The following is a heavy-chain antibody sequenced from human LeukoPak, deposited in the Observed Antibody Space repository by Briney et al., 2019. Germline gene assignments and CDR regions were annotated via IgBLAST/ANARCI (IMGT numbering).Heavy chain of an antibody. CDR1: GFTFSSYW. D-gene: IGHD3-3*01. CDR3: ARDRGEHDFWSGYFRY. J-gene: IGHJ4*02. V-gene: IGHV3-7*01. Sequence: GGSLRLSCAASGFTFSSYWMSWVRQAPGKGLEWVANIKQDGSEKYYVDSVKGRFTISRDNAKNSLYLQMNSLRAEDTAVYYCARDRGEHDFWSGYFRYWGQGTLVTVSS. CDR2: IKQDGSEK.